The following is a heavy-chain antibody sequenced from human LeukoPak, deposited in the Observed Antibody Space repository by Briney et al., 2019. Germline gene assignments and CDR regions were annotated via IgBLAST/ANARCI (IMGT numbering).Heavy chain of an antibody. J-gene: IGHJ6*03. D-gene: IGHD5-12*01. CDR2: ISGSGSST. CDR1: GFTFSSYA. V-gene: IGHV3-23*01. Sequence: SGGSLRLSCAASGFTFSSYAMSWVRQAPGKGLEWVSGISGSGSSTYYADSVKGRFTISRDNSKNTLYLQMNSLRAEDTAVYYCAKWVVATLYYYYYMDVWGKGTTVTVSS. CDR3: AKWVVATLYYYYYMDV.